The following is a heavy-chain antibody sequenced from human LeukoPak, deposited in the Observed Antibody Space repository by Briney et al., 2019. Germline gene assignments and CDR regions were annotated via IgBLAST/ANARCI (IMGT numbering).Heavy chain of an antibody. CDR1: GFTFSSYS. J-gene: IGHJ4*02. V-gene: IGHV3-48*04. CDR2: ISSSSSTI. CDR3: ARDSIAAAGFFDY. D-gene: IGHD6-13*01. Sequence: PGGSLRLSCAASGFTFSSYSMNWVRQAPGKGLEWVSYISSSSSTIYYADSVKGRFTISRDNVKNSLYLQMNSLRAEDTAVYYCARDSIAAAGFFDYWGQGTLVTVSS.